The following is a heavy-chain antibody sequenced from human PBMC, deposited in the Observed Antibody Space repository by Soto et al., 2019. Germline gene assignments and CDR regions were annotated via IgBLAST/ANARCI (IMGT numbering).Heavy chain of an antibody. V-gene: IGHV4-59*08. J-gene: IGHJ4*02. CDR3: ARRYGPGFEY. Sequence: SETLSLTCTVSDGSISSYYWSWIRQPPGKGLEWIGYIYYSGSTNYNPSLKSRVTISVDTSKNQFSLKLSSVTAADTAVYYCARRYGPGFEYWGQGTLVTVSS. D-gene: IGHD4-17*01. CDR1: DGSISSYY. CDR2: IYYSGST.